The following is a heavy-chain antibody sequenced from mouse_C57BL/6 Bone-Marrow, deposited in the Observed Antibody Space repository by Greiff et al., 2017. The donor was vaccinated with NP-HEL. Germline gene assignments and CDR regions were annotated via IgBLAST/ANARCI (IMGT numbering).Heavy chain of an antibody. CDR1: GFTFSDAW. CDR3: TRRDYAWFAY. V-gene: IGHV6-6*01. J-gene: IGHJ3*01. D-gene: IGHD2-4*01. Sequence: EVKLQESGGGLVQPGGSMKLSCAASGFTFSDAWMDWVRQSPETGLEWVAEIRNKANNHATYYAESVKGRFTISRDESKSSVYLQMNSLRAEDTGIYYCTRRDYAWFAYWGQGTLVTVSA. CDR2: IRNKANNHAT.